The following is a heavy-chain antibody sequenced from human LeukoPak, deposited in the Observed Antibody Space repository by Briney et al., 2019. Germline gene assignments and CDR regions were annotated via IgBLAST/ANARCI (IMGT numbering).Heavy chain of an antibody. Sequence: PGGSLRLSCAASGFTFSSYGMSWVRQAPGEGLEWVSSISGSGGRTYYADSVTGPFTISRDNSKNTLDLPMNRLRAEDTAVYYCAKPEPNYCSSTSCYEFFFDYWGQGTLVTVSS. V-gene: IGHV3-23*01. J-gene: IGHJ4*02. CDR3: AKPEPNYCSSTSCYEFFFDY. CDR2: ISGSGGRT. D-gene: IGHD2-2*01. CDR1: GFTFSSYG.